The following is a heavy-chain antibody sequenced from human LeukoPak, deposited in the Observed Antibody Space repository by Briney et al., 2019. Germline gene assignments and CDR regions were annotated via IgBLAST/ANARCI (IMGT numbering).Heavy chain of an antibody. J-gene: IGHJ3*01. CDR2: ITVNGGGI. Sequence: GGSLRLSCAPSGFTINIYAMTWVRQAPGKGLEWVSSITVNGGGISYADSVKGRFNISRDNSKNTLYLQMNSLRAEDTAVYYCAKAPNGDYVGAFDGWDQGTRVTVSS. CDR3: AKAPNGDYVGAFDG. V-gene: IGHV3-23*01. CDR1: GFTINIYA. D-gene: IGHD4-17*01.